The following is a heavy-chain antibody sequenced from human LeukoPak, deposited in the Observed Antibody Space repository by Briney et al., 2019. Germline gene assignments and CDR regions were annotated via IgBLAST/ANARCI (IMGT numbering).Heavy chain of an antibody. D-gene: IGHD6-13*01. CDR3: ARDRGYIAAAGTFAY. CDR2: ISSSGSTI. J-gene: IGHJ4*02. CDR1: GFTFSSYE. Sequence: PGGSLRLSCAASGFTFSSYEMNWVRQAPGKGLEWVSYISSSGSTIDYADSVKGRFTISRDNAKNSLYLQMNSLRAEDTAVYYCARDRGYIAAAGTFAYWGQGTLVTVSS. V-gene: IGHV3-48*03.